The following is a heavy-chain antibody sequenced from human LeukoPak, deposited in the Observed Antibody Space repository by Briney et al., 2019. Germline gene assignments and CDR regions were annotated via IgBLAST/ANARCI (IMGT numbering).Heavy chain of an antibody. J-gene: IGHJ5*02. Sequence: SETLSLTCTVSGGSISSSSYYWGWIRQPPGKGLEWIGSIYYSGSTYYNPSLKSRVTISVDTSKNQFFLKLSSVTAADTAVYYCARVIYGSGSNNWFDPWGQGTLVTVSS. V-gene: IGHV4-39*07. CDR2: IYYSGST. D-gene: IGHD3-10*01. CDR1: GGSISSSSYY. CDR3: ARVIYGSGSNNWFDP.